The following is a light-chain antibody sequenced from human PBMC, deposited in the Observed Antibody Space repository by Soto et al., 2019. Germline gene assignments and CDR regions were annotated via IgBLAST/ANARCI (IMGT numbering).Light chain of an antibody. CDR1: QSVSSN. CDR2: GAS. Sequence: EIVMTQSPATLSVSPGERATLSCRASQSVSSNLAWYQQKPGQAPRLLIYGASTRATGIPARFSGSGSGTEFTLTISSLQSEDFAXXXXXQYXNWPGTCGPGTKVDIK. V-gene: IGKV3-15*01. CDR3: XQYXNWPGT. J-gene: IGKJ3*01.